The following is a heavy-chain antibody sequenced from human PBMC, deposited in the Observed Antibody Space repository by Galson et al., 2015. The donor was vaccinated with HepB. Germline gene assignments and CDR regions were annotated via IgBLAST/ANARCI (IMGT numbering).Heavy chain of an antibody. V-gene: IGHV3-30*03. CDR1: GFTFSSYG. J-gene: IGHJ4*02. CDR2: ISYDGSNK. CDR3: AREGLYSNTWGDFDY. D-gene: IGHD6-13*01. Sequence: SLRLSCAASGFTFSSYGMHWVRQAPGKGLEWVAVISYDGSNKYYADSVKGRFTISRDNSKNTLYLQMNSLRAEDTAVYYCAREGLYSNTWGDFDYWGQGTLVTVSS.